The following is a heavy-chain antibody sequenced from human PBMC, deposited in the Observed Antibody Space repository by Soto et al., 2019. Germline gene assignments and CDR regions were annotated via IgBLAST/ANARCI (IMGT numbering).Heavy chain of an antibody. J-gene: IGHJ4*02. Sequence: SETLSLTCTVSGGSISSYYWSWIRQPPGKGLEWIGYIYYSGSTNYNPSLKSRVTISVDTSKNQISLKLSSVTAADTAVYYCASYDSSGRFDYWGQGTLVTVSS. CDR1: GGSISSYY. CDR3: ASYDSSGRFDY. V-gene: IGHV4-59*01. CDR2: IYYSGST. D-gene: IGHD3-22*01.